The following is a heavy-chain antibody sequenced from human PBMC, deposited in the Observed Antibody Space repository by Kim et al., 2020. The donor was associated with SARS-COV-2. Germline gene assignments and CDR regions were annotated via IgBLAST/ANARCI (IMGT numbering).Heavy chain of an antibody. J-gene: IGHJ3*02. CDR3: AREVIVVVPAALGSDAFDI. V-gene: IGHV4-4*07. CDR1: GGSISSYY. Sequence: SETLSLTCTVSGGSISSYYWSWIRQPAGKGLEWIGRIYTSGSTNYNPSLKSRVTMSVDTSKNQFSLKLSSVTAADTAVYYCAREVIVVVPAALGSDAFDIWGQGTMVTVSS. CDR2: IYTSGST. D-gene: IGHD2-2*01.